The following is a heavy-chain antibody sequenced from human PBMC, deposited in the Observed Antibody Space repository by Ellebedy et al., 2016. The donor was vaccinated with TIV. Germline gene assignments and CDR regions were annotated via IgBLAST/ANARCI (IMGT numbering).Heavy chain of an antibody. CDR1: GYTFTNYA. J-gene: IGHJ5*02. D-gene: IGHD2-15*01. CDR3: AARYCGGGTCYSVFSS. CDR2: LNTDHGNT. Sequence: AASVKVSCKASGYTFTNYAVHWVRQAPGQRLEWMGWLNTDHGNTKYSQKFQGIVTITRDTSARTAYMELSSLRSEDTAVYYCAARYCGGGTCYSVFSSWGQGTLVTVSS. V-gene: IGHV1-3*04.